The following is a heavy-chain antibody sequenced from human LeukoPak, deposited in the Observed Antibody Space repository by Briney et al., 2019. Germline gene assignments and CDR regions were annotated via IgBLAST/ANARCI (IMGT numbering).Heavy chain of an antibody. CDR2: IWYDGSNK. CDR1: GFTFSIYV. J-gene: IGHJ6*02. Sequence: GGSLRLSCAASGFTFSIYVMHWVRQAPGKGLEWVAVIWYDGSNKYYADSVKGRFTISRGNAKNSLYLQMNSLRDEDTAVYYCARVRGTPDVWGQGTTVTVSS. V-gene: IGHV3-33*01. CDR3: ARVRGTPDV.